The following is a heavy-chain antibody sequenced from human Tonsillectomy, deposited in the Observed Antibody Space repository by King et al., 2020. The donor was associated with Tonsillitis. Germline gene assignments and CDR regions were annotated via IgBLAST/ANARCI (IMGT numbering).Heavy chain of an antibody. CDR1: GFTFDDHT. J-gene: IGHJ3*02. V-gene: IGHV3-43*01. D-gene: IGHD6-19*01. CDR2: ISWDGSSI. Sequence: VQLVESGGVVVQPGGSLRLSCAASGFTFDDHTMHWVRQAPGKGLEWVSLISWDGSSIYYADSVKGRFTISRDNSKNSLYLQMRSLTTEDTALYYCVKLSGWDDVFDIWGQGTMVTVSS. CDR3: VKLSGWDDVFDI.